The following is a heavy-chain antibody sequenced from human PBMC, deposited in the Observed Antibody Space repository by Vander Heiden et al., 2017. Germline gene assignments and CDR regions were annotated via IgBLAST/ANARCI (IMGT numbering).Heavy chain of an antibody. CDR2: IPDQIYGGTT. J-gene: IGHJ3*02. V-gene: IGHV3-49*03. Sequence: QLVEFGADLVQPARSRRLSCIASGLTSSAYPISWLRQSPGKGQECVGCIPDQIYGGTTDYSASWRGRVTISRDDSKSIADLNMNSLAIEDTAVYYCTRDSWGRTPNDALDIWGQGTVVTVSS. CDR3: TRDSWGRTPNDALDI. CDR1: GLTSSAYP. D-gene: IGHD3-16*01.